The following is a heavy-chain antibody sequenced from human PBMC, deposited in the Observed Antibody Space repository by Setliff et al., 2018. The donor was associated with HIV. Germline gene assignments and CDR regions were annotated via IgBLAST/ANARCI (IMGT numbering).Heavy chain of an antibody. CDR3: ARSISLLRGPLGDVFDI. CDR1: GGSISISSHY. J-gene: IGHJ3*02. CDR2: IYHSGIT. D-gene: IGHD3-10*01. Sequence: KASETLSLTCTVSGGSISISSHYWGWIRQPPGKGLEWIGRIYHSGITYYNASLKSRVSISVDTSKNQFSVKLNSVTAADTAVYYCARSISLLRGPLGDVFDIWGQGTMVTVSS. V-gene: IGHV4-39*01.